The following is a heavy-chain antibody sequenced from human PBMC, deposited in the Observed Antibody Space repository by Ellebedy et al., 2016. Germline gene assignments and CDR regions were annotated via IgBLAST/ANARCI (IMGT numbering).Heavy chain of an antibody. CDR2: ISAYNGNT. CDR3: ARGTVPAANGDLGY. Sequence: ASVKVSCXASGYTFTSYGISWVRQAPGQGLEWMGWISAYNGNTNYAQKLQGRVTMTTDTSTSTAYMELRSLRSDDTAVYYCARGTVPAANGDLGYWGQGTLVTVSS. D-gene: IGHD2-2*01. J-gene: IGHJ4*02. V-gene: IGHV1-18*01. CDR1: GYTFTSYG.